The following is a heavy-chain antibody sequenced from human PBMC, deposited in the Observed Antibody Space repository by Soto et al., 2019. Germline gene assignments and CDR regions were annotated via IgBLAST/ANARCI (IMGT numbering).Heavy chain of an antibody. D-gene: IGHD6-19*01. CDR1: GYSFTSYW. V-gene: IGHV5-10-1*01. CDR3: ARHGTLSLGQLGSIAVAGTYYYYGMDV. J-gene: IGHJ6*02. CDR2: IDPSDSYT. Sequence: PGESLKISCKGSGYSFTSYWISWVRQMPGKGLEWMGRIDPSDSYTNYSPSFQGHVTISADKSISTAYLQWSSLKASDTAMYYCARHGTLSLGQLGSIAVAGTYYYYGMDVWGQGTTVTVSS.